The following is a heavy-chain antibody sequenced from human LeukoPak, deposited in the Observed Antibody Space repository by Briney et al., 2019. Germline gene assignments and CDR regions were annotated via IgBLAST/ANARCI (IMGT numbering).Heavy chain of an antibody. CDR1: GFTFSSYA. Sequence: PGRSLRLSCAASGFTFSSYAMHWVRQAPGKGLEWVAVISYDGSNKYYADSVKGRFTISRDNSKNTLYLQMNSLRAEDTAVYYCVSTHPHSYGHYTFDYWGQGTLVTVSS. V-gene: IGHV3-30-3*01. D-gene: IGHD5-18*01. CDR2: ISYDGSNK. J-gene: IGHJ4*02. CDR3: VSTHPHSYGHYTFDY.